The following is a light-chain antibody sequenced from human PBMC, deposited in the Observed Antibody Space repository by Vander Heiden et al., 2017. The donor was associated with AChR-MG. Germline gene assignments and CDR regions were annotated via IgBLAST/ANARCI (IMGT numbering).Light chain of an antibody. Sequence: QSALTQPASVSGSPGPSITISCAGTSNDVGTYHVVSWYQQHPGKAPKLLIYEVHKRFSGVSHRLSGSKSGNTASLTISGLQAEDEADYYCNSYAGSDTWVCGGGTKVTVL. CDR2: EVH. CDR3: NSYAGSDTWV. V-gene: IGLV2-23*02. J-gene: IGLJ3*02. CDR1: SNDVGTYHV.